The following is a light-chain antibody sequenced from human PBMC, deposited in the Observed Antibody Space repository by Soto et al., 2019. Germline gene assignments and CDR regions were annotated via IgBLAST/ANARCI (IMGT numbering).Light chain of an antibody. Sequence: IVLTQSPATLSLSPGERASLSCRPSQTVGKDLAWYPVRPGQAPRLLIFDASTRPTGVPPRFSGSRSGSDFTLPISSLEPEDFALYYCQQRSASPFTFGGGTSVLIK. J-gene: IGKJ4*01. CDR1: QTVGKD. V-gene: IGKV3-11*01. CDR3: QQRSASPFT. CDR2: DAS.